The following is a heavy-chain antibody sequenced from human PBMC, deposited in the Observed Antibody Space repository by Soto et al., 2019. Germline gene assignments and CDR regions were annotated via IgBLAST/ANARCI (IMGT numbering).Heavy chain of an antibody. V-gene: IGHV3-23*01. Sequence: GGSLRLSCAASGFTFSSYAMSWVRQAPGKGLEWVSAISGSGGSTYYADSVKGRFTISRDNSKNTLYLQMNSLRAEDTAVYYCAKDRNSATVTTWRFDPWGQGTLVTVSS. CDR2: ISGSGGST. CDR1: GFTFSSYA. CDR3: AKDRNSATVTTWRFDP. J-gene: IGHJ5*02. D-gene: IGHD4-17*01.